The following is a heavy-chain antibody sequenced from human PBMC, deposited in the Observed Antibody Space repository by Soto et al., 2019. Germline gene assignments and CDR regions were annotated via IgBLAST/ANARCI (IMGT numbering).Heavy chain of an antibody. V-gene: IGHV4-31*03. CDR1: GGSISSGGYY. CDR3: ARGGEVAAAGHDAFDI. J-gene: IGHJ3*02. D-gene: IGHD6-13*01. Sequence: SETLSLTCTVSGGSISSGGYYWSWIRQHPGKGLEWIGYIYYSGSTYYNPSLKSRVTISVDTSKNQFSLKLSSVTAADTAVYYCARGGEVAAAGHDAFDIWGQGTMVTVSS. CDR2: IYYSGST.